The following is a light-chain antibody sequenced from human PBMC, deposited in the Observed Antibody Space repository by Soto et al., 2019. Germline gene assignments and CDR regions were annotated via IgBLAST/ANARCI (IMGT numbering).Light chain of an antibody. CDR1: QSVSSN. J-gene: IGKJ1*01. CDR3: QQYNNWPRT. V-gene: IGKV3-15*01. Sequence: NVLTQSPGTLSLSLGERATLSCRASQSVSSNLAWYQQKPGQAPRLLIYGASTRATGIPARFSGSGSGTEFTLTISSLQSEDFAVYYCQQYNNWPRTFGQGTKVDIK. CDR2: GAS.